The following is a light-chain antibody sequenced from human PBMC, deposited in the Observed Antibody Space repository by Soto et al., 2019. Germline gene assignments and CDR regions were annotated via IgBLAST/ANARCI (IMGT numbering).Light chain of an antibody. Sequence: EIALTQSPATLSLSPGERATLSCRASQSVSRYLAWYQQRPGQAPRLLIHGASNRANGIPARFSGSASGTGFTLTISSLEPEDFAVYYCQQRSTWPFTFGPGTKVDIK. CDR1: QSVSRY. J-gene: IGKJ3*01. V-gene: IGKV3-11*01. CDR2: GAS. CDR3: QQRSTWPFT.